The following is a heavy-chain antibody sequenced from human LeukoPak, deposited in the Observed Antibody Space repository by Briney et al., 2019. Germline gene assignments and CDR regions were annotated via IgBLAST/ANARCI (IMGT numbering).Heavy chain of an antibody. CDR3: AKELVRGVPGGFDY. J-gene: IGHJ4*02. Sequence: GGSLRLSCAACGFTLDDYPMHVVGQARGKGVEGCSGISWNSGSIGYADSVKGRFTIYRDNAKTSLSLQMNSLRAEDTALYYCAKELVRGVPGGFDYWGQGTLVTVSS. CDR1: GFTLDDYP. CDR2: ISWNSGSI. D-gene: IGHD3-10*01. V-gene: IGHV3-9*01.